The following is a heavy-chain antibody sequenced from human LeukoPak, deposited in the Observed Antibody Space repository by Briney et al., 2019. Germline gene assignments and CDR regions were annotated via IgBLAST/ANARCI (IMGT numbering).Heavy chain of an antibody. CDR2: IDTSTTYM. CDR1: GFTFSKYW. D-gene: IGHD7-27*01. V-gene: IGHV3-21*01. Sequence: GGSLRLSCAASGFTFSKYWMNWVRQAPGKGLEWVSSIDTSTTYMTYADSVKGRFTISRDNARNSLYLQMNSLRAEDTAVYYCAREAGTGERWYFDLWGRGTLVTVSS. CDR3: AREAGTGERWYFDL. J-gene: IGHJ2*01.